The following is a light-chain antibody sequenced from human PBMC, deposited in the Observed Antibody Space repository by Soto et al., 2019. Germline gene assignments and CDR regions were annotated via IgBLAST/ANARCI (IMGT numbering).Light chain of an antibody. Sequence: EIVLTQSPGTLSWSPGERATLSYRAGQSVSSSYLAWYQQKPGQAPRLLIYDASSRATGIPDRFSGSGSGTDFTLTISRLEPEDFAVYYCQQYGISPRTFGQGTKVEIK. CDR1: QSVSSSY. V-gene: IGKV3-20*01. CDR2: DAS. CDR3: QQYGISPRT. J-gene: IGKJ1*01.